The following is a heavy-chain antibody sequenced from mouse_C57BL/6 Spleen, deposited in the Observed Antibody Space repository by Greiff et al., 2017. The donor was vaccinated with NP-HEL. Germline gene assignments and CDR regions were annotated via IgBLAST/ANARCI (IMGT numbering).Heavy chain of an antibody. CDR3: ARGIYYYGSVYFDV. Sequence: EVQVVESGGGLVKPGGSLKLSCAASGFTFSDYGMHWVRQAPEKGLEWVAYISSGSSTIYYADTVKGRFTISRDNAKNTLFRQMTSLRSEDTAMYYCARGIYYYGSVYFDVWGTGTTVTVSS. CDR2: ISSGSSTI. J-gene: IGHJ1*03. CDR1: GFTFSDYG. D-gene: IGHD1-1*01. V-gene: IGHV5-17*01.